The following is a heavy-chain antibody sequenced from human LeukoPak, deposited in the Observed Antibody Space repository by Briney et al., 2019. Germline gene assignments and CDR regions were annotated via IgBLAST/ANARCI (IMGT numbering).Heavy chain of an antibody. CDR2: IYHSGTT. CDR1: GYSISSGYY. Sequence: PSETLSLTCAISGYSISSGYYWGWIRQPPGKGLEWIGSIYHSGTTYYNPSVKSRVTISVDTSKNQFSLKLSSVTAADTAVYYRARLAYSSRVLLYWGQGTLVTVSS. J-gene: IGHJ1*01. CDR3: ARLAYSSRVLLY. D-gene: IGHD6-13*01. V-gene: IGHV4-38-2*01.